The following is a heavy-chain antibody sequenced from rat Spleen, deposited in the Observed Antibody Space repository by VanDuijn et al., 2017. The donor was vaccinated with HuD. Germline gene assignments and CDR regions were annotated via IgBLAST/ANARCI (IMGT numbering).Heavy chain of an antibody. J-gene: IGHJ2*01. CDR1: GFSLTSYN. CDR2: IWNSGGT. D-gene: IGHD1-6*01. V-gene: IGHV2-41*01. CDR3: ARADRETYAHFDY. Sequence: QVQLKESGPGLVQPSQTLSLTCTVAGFSLTSYNVYWVRQSPGKGLEWMGMIWNSGGTRYNSALKSRLSITRDISKSQVFLKMNSLQTEDTATYYCARADRETYAHFDYWGQGVMVTVSS.